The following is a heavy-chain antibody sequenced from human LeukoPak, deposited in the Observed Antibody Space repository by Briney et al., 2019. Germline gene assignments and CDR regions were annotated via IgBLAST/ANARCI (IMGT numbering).Heavy chain of an antibody. CDR2: ISSSGSST. Sequence: GGSLRLSCAASGFSFTRFSMNWVRQAPGQGLDCFSSISSSGSSTYYADSVKGRFTISRDNAKNTLHLQMNSLRAEDTAVYYCSGAPYSSGWHYFDYWGQGTLVTVCS. J-gene: IGHJ4*02. CDR3: SGAPYSSGWHYFDY. V-gene: IGHV3-21*01. CDR1: GFSFTRFS. D-gene: IGHD6-19*01.